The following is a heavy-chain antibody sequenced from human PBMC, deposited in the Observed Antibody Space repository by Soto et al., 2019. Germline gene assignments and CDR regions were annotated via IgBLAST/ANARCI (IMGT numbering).Heavy chain of an antibody. CDR3: ARDDSSVAPLAY. D-gene: IGHD2-21*01. CDR1: GFTFSSYE. V-gene: IGHV3-48*03. Sequence: GGSLRLSCAASGFTFSSYEMNWVRQAPGKGLEWVSHISSSGNLIYYADSVKGRFTISRDNAKNSLYLQMNSLRAEDTAVYYCARDDSSVAPLAYWGQGTLVTVSS. CDR2: ISSSGNLI. J-gene: IGHJ4*02.